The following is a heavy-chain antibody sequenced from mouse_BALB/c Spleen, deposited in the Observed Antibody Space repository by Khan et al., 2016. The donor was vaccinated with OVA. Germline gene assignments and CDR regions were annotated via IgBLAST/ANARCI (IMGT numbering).Heavy chain of an antibody. D-gene: IGHD1-1*01. CDR1: GFTFSSYG. V-gene: IGHV5-6*01. Sequence: EVELVESGGDLVKPGGSLKLSCAASGFTFSSYGMSWVRQTPDKRLEWVAAISSGGSYTYYPDSLKGRFTISRDNAKNTLYLQMSSLKTEDTAMYYGARQPCYYEGSAMDYWGQGTSVTVSS. CDR3: ARQPCYYEGSAMDY. J-gene: IGHJ4*01. CDR2: ISSGGSYT.